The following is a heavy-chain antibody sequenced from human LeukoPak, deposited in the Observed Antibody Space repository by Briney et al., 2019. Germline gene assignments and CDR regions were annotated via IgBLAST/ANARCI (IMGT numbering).Heavy chain of an antibody. CDR3: ARDTPYHPMVRGVSWFDP. D-gene: IGHD3-10*01. V-gene: IGHV1-8*01. CDR1: GYTFTSYD. CDR2: MNPNSGNT. Sequence: ASVKVSCKASGYTFTSYDINWVRQATGQGLEWMGWMNPNSGNTGYAQKFQGRVAMTRNTSISTAYMELRSLRSDDTAVYYCARDTPYHPMVRGVSWFDPWGQGTLVTVSS. J-gene: IGHJ5*02.